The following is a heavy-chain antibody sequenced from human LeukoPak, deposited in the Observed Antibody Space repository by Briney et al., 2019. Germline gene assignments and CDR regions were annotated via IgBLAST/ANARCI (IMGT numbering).Heavy chain of an antibody. D-gene: IGHD6-19*01. CDR1: GFTFSSYA. CDR2: ISYDGSNK. CDR3: ARDSVAGIFDY. J-gene: IGHJ4*02. Sequence: PGGSLRLSCAASGFTFSSYAMHWVRQAPGKGLEWVAVISYDGSNKYYADSVKGRFTISRDNSKNTLYLQINSLRAEGTAVYYCARDSVAGIFDYWGQGTLVTVSS. V-gene: IGHV3-30-3*01.